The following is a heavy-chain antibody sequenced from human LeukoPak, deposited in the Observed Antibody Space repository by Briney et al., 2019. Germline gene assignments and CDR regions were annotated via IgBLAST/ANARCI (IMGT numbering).Heavy chain of an antibody. J-gene: IGHJ3*02. CDR1: GGSISSYY. Sequence: SETLSLTCTVSGGSISSYYWSWIRQPPGKGLEWIGYIYTSGSTNYNPSLKSRVTISVDTSKNQFSLKLSSVTAADTAVYYCARQSRYYYDSSGYKDAFDIWGQGTMDTVSS. CDR2: IYTSGST. V-gene: IGHV4-4*09. D-gene: IGHD3-22*01. CDR3: ARQSRYYYDSSGYKDAFDI.